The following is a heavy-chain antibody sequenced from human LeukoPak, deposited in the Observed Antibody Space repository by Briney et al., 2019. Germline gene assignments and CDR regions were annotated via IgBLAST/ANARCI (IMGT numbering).Heavy chain of an antibody. J-gene: IGHJ2*01. Sequence: SETLSPTCTVSGGSISSSSYYWGWIRQPPGKGLEWIGSIYYSGSTYYNPSLKSRVTISVDTSKNRFSLKLSSVTAADTAVYYCARRVVVITTRYGYFDLWGRGTLVTVSS. CDR1: GGSISSSSYY. CDR3: ARRVVVITTRYGYFDL. CDR2: IYYSGST. D-gene: IGHD3-22*01. V-gene: IGHV4-39*01.